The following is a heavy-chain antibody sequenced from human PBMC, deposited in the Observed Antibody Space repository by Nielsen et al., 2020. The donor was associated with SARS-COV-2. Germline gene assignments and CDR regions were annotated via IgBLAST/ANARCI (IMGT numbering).Heavy chain of an antibody. J-gene: IGHJ4*02. Sequence: GESLKISCAASGFSFNDYGMHWVRQAPGKGLEWVAVIWHDGNKKNYASSVEGRFTISRDNSKNTVALQMDSLRAEDTAVYYCARDRGWKLGIADYWGQGTLVTVSS. CDR3: ARDRGWKLGIADY. CDR2: IWHDGNKK. CDR1: GFSFNDYG. V-gene: IGHV3-33*01. D-gene: IGHD2-15*01.